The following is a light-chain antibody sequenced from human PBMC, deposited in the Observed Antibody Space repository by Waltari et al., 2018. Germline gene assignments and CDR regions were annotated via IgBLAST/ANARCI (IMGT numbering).Light chain of an antibody. V-gene: IGKV3-20*01. Sequence: EIVLTQSPGTLSLSPGERATLPCRASQTIRGSLAGYQQKLGKAPGLLIYGASSRAAGIPDRFRGSGSGTDFSLNISKLEPEDFAVYYCQHYVRLPVTFGRGTKVEIK. J-gene: IGKJ1*01. CDR2: GAS. CDR1: QTIRGS. CDR3: QHYVRLPVT.